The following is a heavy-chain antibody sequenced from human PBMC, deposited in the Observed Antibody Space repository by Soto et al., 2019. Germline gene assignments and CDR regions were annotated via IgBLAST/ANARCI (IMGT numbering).Heavy chain of an antibody. CDR1: GYTFTSYD. V-gene: IGHV1-8*01. J-gene: IGHJ5*02. D-gene: IGHD3-3*01. CDR3: ARGMYYDFWSGYYLISPSRQFDR. CDR2: MNPNSGNT. Sequence: ASVKVSCKASGYTFTSYDINWVRQATGQGLEWMGWMNPNSGNTGYAQKFQGRVTMTRNTSISTAYMELSSLRSEDTAVYYCARGMYYDFWSGYYLISPSRQFDRWGQGTLVTVSS.